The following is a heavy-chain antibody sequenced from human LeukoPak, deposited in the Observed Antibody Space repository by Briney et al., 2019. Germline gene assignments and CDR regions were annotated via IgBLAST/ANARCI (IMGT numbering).Heavy chain of an antibody. CDR2: INPNSGGT. CDR3: ATGYPLTGHDYGMDV. CDR1: GYTFTGYY. J-gene: IGHJ6*04. D-gene: IGHD1-14*01. Sequence: ASVKVSCKASGYTFTGYYMHWVRQAPGQGLEWMGWINPNSGGTNYAQKFQGWVTMTRDTSISTAYMELSRLRSDVTAVYYCATGYPLTGHDYGMDVWGKGPTVTVSS. V-gene: IGHV1-2*04.